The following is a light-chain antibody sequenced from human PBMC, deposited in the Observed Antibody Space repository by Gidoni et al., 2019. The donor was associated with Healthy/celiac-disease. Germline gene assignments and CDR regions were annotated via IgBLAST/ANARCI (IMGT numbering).Light chain of an antibody. CDR1: QRVSSY. Sequence: ILLTQSPATLSLSPGERATLSCRASQRVSSYLDWYQQKPGQAPRLLIYDASNRATGIPARFSGSGSGTDFTLTISSLEPEDFAVYYCQQRSNWPPTWTFGQGTKVEIK. CDR2: DAS. V-gene: IGKV3-11*01. J-gene: IGKJ1*01. CDR3: QQRSNWPPTWT.